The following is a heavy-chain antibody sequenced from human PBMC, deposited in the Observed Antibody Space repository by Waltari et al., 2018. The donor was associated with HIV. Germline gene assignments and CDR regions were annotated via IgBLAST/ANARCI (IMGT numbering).Heavy chain of an antibody. CDR2: RKDGGSEK. V-gene: IGHV3-7*01. J-gene: IGHJ6*01. D-gene: IGHD1-26*01. Sequence: EVRLMESGGGLVQSGGSLRLSCAASGFTFTNYWMSWVRQTPGKGMEGGAYRKDGGSEKYYRGSVKGRFTISRDNANNSMCLQMNSLRAEHTPVYYWRRRGRVPHTYAIDFWGQGTTVTVSS. CDR1: GFTFTNYW. CDR3: RRRGRVPHTYAIDF.